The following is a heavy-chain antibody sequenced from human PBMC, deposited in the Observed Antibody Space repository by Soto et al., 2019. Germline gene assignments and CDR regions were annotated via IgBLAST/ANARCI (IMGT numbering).Heavy chain of an antibody. CDR1: GFTFTRYS. CDR2: ISSTTNYI. CDR3: ARESEDLTSNLDY. J-gene: IGHJ4*02. Sequence: EVQLVESGGGLVKPGGSLRLSCAASGFTFTRYSMNWVRQAPGKGLEWVSSISSTTNYIYYVDSMKRRFTISRDNGKNSLYLEINSLRAEDTAVYYWARESEDLTSNLDYWCQGTLVTVSS. V-gene: IGHV3-21*06.